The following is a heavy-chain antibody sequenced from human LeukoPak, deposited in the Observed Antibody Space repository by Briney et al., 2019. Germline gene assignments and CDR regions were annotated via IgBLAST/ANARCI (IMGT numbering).Heavy chain of an antibody. CDR2: ISAYNGNT. J-gene: IGHJ3*02. CDR3: ARHLTTVTRFDAFDI. D-gene: IGHD4-17*01. V-gene: IGHV1-18*01. Sequence: GASVKVSCKASGYTFTSYGISWVRQAPGQGLEWMGWISAYNGNTNYAQKLQGRVTMTTDTSTSTAYMELRSLRSDDTAVYYCARHLTTVTRFDAFDIWGQGTMVTVSS. CDR1: GYTFTSYG.